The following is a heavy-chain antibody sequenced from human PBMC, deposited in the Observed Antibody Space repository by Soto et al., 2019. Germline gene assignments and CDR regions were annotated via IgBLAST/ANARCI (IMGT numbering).Heavy chain of an antibody. CDR1: GFTFDDYA. CDR3: VKDSAGSCCTFYLDY. CDR2: ISWNSGRI. Sequence: EVQLVESGGGLVQPGRSLRLSCAASGFTFDDYAMHWVRQVPGKGLEWVSGISWNSGRIGYADSVKGRFTISRGSAKNSLFLQMSSLRVEDTALYYCVKDSAGSCCTFYLDYWGQGALVTVSS. V-gene: IGHV3-9*01. J-gene: IGHJ4*02. D-gene: IGHD2-15*01.